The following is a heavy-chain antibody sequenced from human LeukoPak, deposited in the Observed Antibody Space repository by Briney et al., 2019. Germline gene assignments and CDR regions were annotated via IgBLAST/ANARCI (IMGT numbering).Heavy chain of an antibody. CDR3: ARDELLWFGGYWYFDL. J-gene: IGHJ2*01. V-gene: IGHV4-61*02. Sequence: SETLSLTCTVSGGSISSGSYYWNWIRQPAGKGLEWIGRIYTSGSTNYNPSLRSRVTISVDTSKNQFSLKLSSVTAADTAVYYCARDELLWFGGYWYFDLWGRGTLVTVSS. CDR2: IYTSGST. CDR1: GGSISSGSYY. D-gene: IGHD3-10*01.